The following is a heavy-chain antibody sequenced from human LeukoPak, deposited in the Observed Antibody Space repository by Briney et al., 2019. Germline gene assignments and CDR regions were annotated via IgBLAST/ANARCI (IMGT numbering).Heavy chain of an antibody. V-gene: IGHV3-30*02. CDR3: AKYLGSSDYPRDFDY. D-gene: IGHD3-22*01. CDR1: RFTFSSYG. Sequence: GGSLRLSCAASRFTFSSYGMHWVRQTPGKGLEWVAFIRHDGSYQQYADSVKGRFTVSRDNSKDTVYLQMNSLRTEDTAVYYWAKYLGSSDYPRDFDYWGQGALVTVSS. J-gene: IGHJ4*02. CDR2: IRHDGSYQ.